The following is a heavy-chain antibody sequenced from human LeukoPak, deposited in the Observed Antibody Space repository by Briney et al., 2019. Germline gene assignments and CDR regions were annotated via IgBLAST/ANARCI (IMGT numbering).Heavy chain of an antibody. CDR2: IKQDGSEK. CDR1: GFTLSSFW. J-gene: IGHJ4*02. D-gene: IGHD3-16*01. V-gene: IGHV3-7*03. CDR3: AREGDRLTFDY. Sequence: PGGSRRFSGAASGFTLSSFWLSGFGQAPGKGRKGVANIKQDGSEKYYVDSVKGRFTISRDNAKNSLYLQMNSLRAEDTAVYYCAREGDRLTFDYWGQGTLVTVSS.